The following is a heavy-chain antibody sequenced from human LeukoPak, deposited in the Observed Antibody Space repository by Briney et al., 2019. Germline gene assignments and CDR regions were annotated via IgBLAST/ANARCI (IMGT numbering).Heavy chain of an antibody. J-gene: IGHJ4*02. CDR3: AKDPRLWFGELRVQPSWDY. CDR1: GFTFSSYA. V-gene: IGHV3-23*01. D-gene: IGHD3-10*01. CDR2: ISGSGGST. Sequence: PGGSLRLSCAASGFTFSSYAMSWVRQAPGKGLEWVSAISGSGGSTYYADSVKGRFTISRDNSKNTLYLQMNSLRAEDTAVYYCAKDPRLWFGELRVQPSWDYWGQGTLVTVSS.